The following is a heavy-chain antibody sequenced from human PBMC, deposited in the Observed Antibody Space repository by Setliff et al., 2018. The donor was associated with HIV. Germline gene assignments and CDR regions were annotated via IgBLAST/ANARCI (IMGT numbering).Heavy chain of an antibody. CDR1: GFTFSDHY. J-gene: IGHJ3*01. CDR2: ISKSGDYS. D-gene: IGHD2-21*02. V-gene: IGHV3-11*05. Sequence: PGESLKISCAASGFTFSDHYMNWVRQAPGKGLEWVSYISKSGDYSNYADSVRGRFTISRDNAKNSLYLQMSSLRAEDTAVYYCAREVTSFEAFDLWGQGTMVTVSS. CDR3: AREVTSFEAFDL.